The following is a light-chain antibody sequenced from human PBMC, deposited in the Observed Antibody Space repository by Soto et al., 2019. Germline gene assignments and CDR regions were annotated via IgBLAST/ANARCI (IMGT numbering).Light chain of an antibody. J-gene: IGKJ1*01. Sequence: IVMTQSPATLSVSPGERATLSCGASQSVSSNLAWYQQKPGQAPRLLIYGASTRATGIPARFSGSGSGTEFTLTVSSLQSEDFAVYYCQQYIKWPITFGQGTKV. CDR2: GAS. V-gene: IGKV3-15*01. CDR3: QQYIKWPIT. CDR1: QSVSSN.